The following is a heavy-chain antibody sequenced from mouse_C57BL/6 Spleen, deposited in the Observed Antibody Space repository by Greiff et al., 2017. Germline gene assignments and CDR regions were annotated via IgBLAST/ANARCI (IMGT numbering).Heavy chain of an antibody. CDR3: ASGQYGSPFAY. CDR1: GFSLTSYG. V-gene: IGHV2-6*01. CDR2: IWGVGST. J-gene: IGHJ3*01. Sequence: VQGVESGPGLVAPSQSLSITCTVSGFSLTSYGVDWVRQSPGKGLEWLGVIWGVGSTNYNSALKSRLGISKDNSKSQVFLKMNSLQTDDTAMYYCASGQYGSPFAYWGQGTLVTVSA. D-gene: IGHD1-1*01.